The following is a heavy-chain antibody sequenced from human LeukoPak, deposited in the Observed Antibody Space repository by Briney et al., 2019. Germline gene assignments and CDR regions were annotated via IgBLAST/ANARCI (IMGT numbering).Heavy chain of an antibody. Sequence: SETLSLTCTVSGGSISSSSYYWSWIRQPPGKGLEWIGYIYYSGSTNYNPSLKSRVTISVDTSKNQFSLKLSSVTAADTAVYYCARGVTIFGVVTIPYFDYWGQGTLVTVSS. J-gene: IGHJ4*02. CDR1: GGSISSSSYY. CDR2: IYYSGST. D-gene: IGHD3-3*01. CDR3: ARGVTIFGVVTIPYFDY. V-gene: IGHV4-61*01.